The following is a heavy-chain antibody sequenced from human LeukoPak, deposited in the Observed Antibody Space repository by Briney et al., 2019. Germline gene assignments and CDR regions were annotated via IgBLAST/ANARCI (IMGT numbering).Heavy chain of an antibody. CDR3: VKDQGFYYDSSVYY. CDR2: ISGSGGST. CDR1: GFTFSSYA. D-gene: IGHD3-22*01. V-gene: IGHV3-23*01. Sequence: PGGPLRLSCAASGFTFSSYAMSWVRQAPGKGLEWVSAISGSGGSTYYGDSVKGRFTISRDNSKNTLYLQMNSLRAEDTAVYYCVKDQGFYYDSSVYYWGQGTLVTVSS. J-gene: IGHJ4*02.